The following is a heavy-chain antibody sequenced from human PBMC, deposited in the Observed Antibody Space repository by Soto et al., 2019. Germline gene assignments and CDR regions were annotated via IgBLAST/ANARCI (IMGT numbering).Heavy chain of an antibody. CDR1: GYTFTSYG. CDR2: ISAYNGNT. V-gene: IGHV1-18*01. Sequence: QVQLVQSGAEVKKPGASVKVSCKASGYTFTSYGISWVRQAPGQGLEWMGWISAYNGNTNYAQKLQVIVTMVTDTSTSTAYMELRSLRSDDTALYYCARVVVVTAEGKYYYYGMDVWGQVPKVTVSS. D-gene: IGHD2-21*02. J-gene: IGHJ6*02. CDR3: ARVVVVTAEGKYYYYGMDV.